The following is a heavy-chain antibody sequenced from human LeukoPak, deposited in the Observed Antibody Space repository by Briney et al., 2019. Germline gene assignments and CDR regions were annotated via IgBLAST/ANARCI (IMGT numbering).Heavy chain of an antibody. J-gene: IGHJ4*02. V-gene: IGHV3-48*03. CDR2: ISSSGSTI. CDR3: ARGPGSAAGNFFDY. Sequence: GGSLRLSCAASEFTFSSYEMNWVRQAPGKGLEWVSYISSSGSTIYYADSVKGRFTISRDNAKNSLYLQMNSLRAEDTAVYYCARGPGSAAGNFFDYWGQGTLVTVSS. CDR1: EFTFSSYE. D-gene: IGHD1-7*01.